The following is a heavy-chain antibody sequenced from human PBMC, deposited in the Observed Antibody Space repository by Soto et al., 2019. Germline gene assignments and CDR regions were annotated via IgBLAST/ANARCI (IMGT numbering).Heavy chain of an antibody. V-gene: IGHV4-61*01. Sequence: LSLTCTVSGGSVSSGSYYWSWIRQPPGKGLEWIGYIYYSGSTNYNPSLKSRVTISVDTSKNQFSLKLSSVTAADTAVYYCARELHSVGATTSRVRWFDPWGQGTLVTVSS. D-gene: IGHD1-26*01. CDR1: GGSVSSGSYY. CDR2: IYYSGST. J-gene: IGHJ5*02. CDR3: ARELHSVGATTSRVRWFDP.